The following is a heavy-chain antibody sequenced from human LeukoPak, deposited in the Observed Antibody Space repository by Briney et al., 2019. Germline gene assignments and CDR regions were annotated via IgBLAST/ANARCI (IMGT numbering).Heavy chain of an antibody. V-gene: IGHV6-1*01. J-gene: IGHJ5*02. CDR1: GDSVSSNSAA. Sequence: SQTLSLTCAISGDSVSSNSAAWNWIRQSPSRGLEWLGRTYYRSKWYNDYAVSVKSRITINPDTSKNQFSLQLNSVTPEDTAVYYCARVQDPGRYSSSWYLDLWFDPWGQGTLVTVSS. CDR3: ARVQDPGRYSSSWYLDLWFDP. CDR2: TYYRSKWYN. D-gene: IGHD6-13*01.